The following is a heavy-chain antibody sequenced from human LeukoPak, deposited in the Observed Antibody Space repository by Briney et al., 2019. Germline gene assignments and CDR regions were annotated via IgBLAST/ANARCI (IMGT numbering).Heavy chain of an antibody. CDR1: GGSISSGDNH. CDR3: ARGDLYSSSWYN. V-gene: IGHV4-30-4*08. J-gene: IGHJ4*02. Sequence: PSETLSLTCTVSGGSISSGDNHWSWIRQPPGKGLEWIGYIYYSGSTYYNPSLKSRVTISVDTSKNQFSLKLSSMSAADTAVYYCARGDLYSSSWYNWGQGTLVTVSS. D-gene: IGHD6-13*01. CDR2: IYYSGST.